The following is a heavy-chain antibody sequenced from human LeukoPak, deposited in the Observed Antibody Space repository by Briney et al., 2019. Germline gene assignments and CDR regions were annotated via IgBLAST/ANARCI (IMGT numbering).Heavy chain of an antibody. V-gene: IGHV1-18*01. CDR1: GYTFTSYG. D-gene: IGHD1-26*01. CDR3: ASLVGAIDGDYFDY. J-gene: IGHJ4*02. Sequence: ASVKVSCKASGYTFTSYGISWVRQAPGQGLEWMGWNSAYNGNTNYAQKLQGRVTMTTDTSTSTAYMELRSLRSDDTAVYYCASLVGAIDGDYFDYWGQGTLVTVSS. CDR2: NSAYNGNT.